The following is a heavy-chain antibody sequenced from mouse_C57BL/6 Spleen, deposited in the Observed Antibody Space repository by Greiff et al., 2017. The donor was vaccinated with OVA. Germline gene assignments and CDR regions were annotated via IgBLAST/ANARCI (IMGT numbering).Heavy chain of an antibody. D-gene: IGHD1-1*02. CDR3: ARPLPSGVGVFAY. V-gene: IGHV1-82*01. J-gene: IGHJ3*01. Sequence: QVQLQQSGPELVKPGASVKISCKASGYAFSSSWMNWVKQRPGKGLEWIGRIYPGDGDTNYNGKFKGKATLTADKSSSTAYMQLSSLTSEDSAVYFCARPLPSGVGVFAYWGQGTLVTVSA. CDR2: IYPGDGDT. CDR1: GYAFSSSW.